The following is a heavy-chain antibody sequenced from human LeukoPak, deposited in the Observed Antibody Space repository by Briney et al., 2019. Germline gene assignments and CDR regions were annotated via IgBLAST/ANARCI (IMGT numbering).Heavy chain of an antibody. CDR2: ISGSGGST. Sequence: GGSLRLSCAASGFTFSSYAMSWVRQAPGKGLEWVSAISGSGGSTYYADSVKGRFTISRDNSKNTLYLQMNSLRAEDTAVYYCAKDTSQLITMITPYYYYGMDVWGQGTTVTVSS. V-gene: IGHV3-23*01. CDR1: GFTFSSYA. J-gene: IGHJ6*02. CDR3: AKDTSQLITMITPYYYYGMDV. D-gene: IGHD3-22*01.